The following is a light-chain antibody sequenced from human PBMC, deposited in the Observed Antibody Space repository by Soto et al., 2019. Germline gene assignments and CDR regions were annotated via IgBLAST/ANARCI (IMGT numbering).Light chain of an antibody. CDR2: GAT. V-gene: IGKV1-39*01. J-gene: IGKJ5*01. CDR1: QSISNY. Sequence: DVQMTQSPSSLSASVGDRVTITCRSSQSISNYLNWYQQNPGKPPRVLIYGATNVQSGVPSRFSGSGTGTDFTLTISNLRPEDFATYYCHQTYSPPPTFGQGTRL. CDR3: HQTYSPPPT.